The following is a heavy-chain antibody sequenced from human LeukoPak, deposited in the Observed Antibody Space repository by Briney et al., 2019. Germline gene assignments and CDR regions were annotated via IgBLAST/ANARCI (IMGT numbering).Heavy chain of an antibody. CDR1: GGSISSYY. Sequence: PSETLSLTCTVSGGSISSYYWSWIRQPPGKGLEWIGYIYYSGSTNYNPSLKSRVTISVDTSTNQFSLKVNSVTATDTALYYCARAVTGAGLDLWGQGLLVTVSS. J-gene: IGHJ5*02. D-gene: IGHD6-19*01. CDR3: ARAVTGAGLDL. CDR2: IYYSGST. V-gene: IGHV4-59*12.